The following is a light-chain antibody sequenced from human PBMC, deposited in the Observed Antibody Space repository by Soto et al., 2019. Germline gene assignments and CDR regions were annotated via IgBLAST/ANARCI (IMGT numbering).Light chain of an antibody. CDR2: DAS. V-gene: IGKV3-15*01. CDR3: QQYNTWPLT. Sequence: EIVMTQSPATLSVSPGERATLSCRASQSVSSYLAWYQQQPGQPPRLLVYDASTRATGIPARFSGSGSGTEFTLTISSLQSEDFAVYYCQQYNTWPLTFGQGTKVDIK. CDR1: QSVSSY. J-gene: IGKJ1*01.